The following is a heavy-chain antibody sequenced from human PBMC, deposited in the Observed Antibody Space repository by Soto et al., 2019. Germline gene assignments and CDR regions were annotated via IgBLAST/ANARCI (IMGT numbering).Heavy chain of an antibody. CDR1: GFSFSASA. CDR3: TRLSVRGRWYFDP. D-gene: IGHD6-13*01. CDR2: IRSKPNNYET. Sequence: EVQLVQSGGGLVQPGGSLKLSCAASGFSFSASAMHWVRQASGKGLEWVGRIRSKPNNYETEYAASGKVRFTISRDVSNNTAYLQLNSLKTEDTAVYYCTRLSVRGRWYFDPWGQGTLVTVSS. V-gene: IGHV3-73*01. J-gene: IGHJ5*02.